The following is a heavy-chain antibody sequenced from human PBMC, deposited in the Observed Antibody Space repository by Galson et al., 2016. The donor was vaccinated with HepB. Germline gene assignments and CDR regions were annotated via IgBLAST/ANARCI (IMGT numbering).Heavy chain of an antibody. Sequence: SLRLSCAASGFTFSSCAMSWVRQAPGKGLEWVSSISSNGDETYYADSVKGWFAISRDNSESTLHLQMSSLGAEDTAVYYCAKRQGGTWGPFDYWGQGNLVIVSS. D-gene: IGHD1-1*01. V-gene: IGHV3-23*05. CDR2: ISSNGDET. CDR3: AKRQGGTWGPFDY. J-gene: IGHJ4*02. CDR1: GFTFSSCA.